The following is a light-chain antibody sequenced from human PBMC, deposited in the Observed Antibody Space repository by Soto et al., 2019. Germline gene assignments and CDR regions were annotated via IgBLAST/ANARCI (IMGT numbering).Light chain of an antibody. CDR3: CSYAGSSTLGV. J-gene: IGLJ3*02. Sequence: QSALTQPASVSGSVGQSITISCTGTSSDVGGYDFVSWYQHHPGKAPKLIIYEVRTRPSGVSDRFSGSKSGNTASLTISGLQAEDEADYYCCSYAGSSTLGVFGGGTKVTVL. CDR2: EVR. CDR1: SSDVGGYDF. V-gene: IGLV2-23*02.